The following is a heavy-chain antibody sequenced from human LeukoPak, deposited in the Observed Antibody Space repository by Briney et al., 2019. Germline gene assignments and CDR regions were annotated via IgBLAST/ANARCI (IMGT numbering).Heavy chain of an antibody. CDR2: ISYDGSNK. V-gene: IGHV3-33*05. Sequence: AVISYDGSNKYYADSVKGRFTISRDNSKNTLYLQMNSLRAEDTAVYYCARETVTTAWYFDLWGRGTLVTVSS. D-gene: IGHD4-17*01. CDR3: ARETVTTAWYFDL. J-gene: IGHJ2*01.